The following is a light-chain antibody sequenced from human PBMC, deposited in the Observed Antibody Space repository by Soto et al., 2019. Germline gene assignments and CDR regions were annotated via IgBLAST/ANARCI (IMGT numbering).Light chain of an antibody. Sequence: QSVLTQPPSASGTPGQRVTISCSGSSSNIGSNYVYWYQQLPGTAPKLLIYRNNQRPSGVPDRFSGSKSGTSASLAISGLRSEDEADYYCAARDDSLSGTYVFGTGTKLTVL. CDR3: AARDDSLSGTYV. CDR1: SSNIGSNY. V-gene: IGLV1-47*01. J-gene: IGLJ1*01. CDR2: RNN.